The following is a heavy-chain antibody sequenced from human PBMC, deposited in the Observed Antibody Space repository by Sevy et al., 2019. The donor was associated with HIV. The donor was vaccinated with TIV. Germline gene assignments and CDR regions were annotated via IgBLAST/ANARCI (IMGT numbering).Heavy chain of an antibody. CDR2: VYYTGGT. Sequence: SETLFRTCTVSGGSINSDHWNWIRQPPGKGLEWIGYVYYTGGTNYNPYLKNRVTISVDRTKNQFSLKLTSVTAADTAVYYCARRNDFDIWGQGTMVTVSS. CDR1: GGSINSDH. J-gene: IGHJ3*02. V-gene: IGHV4-59*08. CDR3: ARRNDFDI.